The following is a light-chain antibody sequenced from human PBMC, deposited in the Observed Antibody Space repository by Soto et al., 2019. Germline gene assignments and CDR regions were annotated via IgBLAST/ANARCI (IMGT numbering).Light chain of an antibody. V-gene: IGLV2-8*01. CDR3: TSYAGSNNVL. Sequence: QSALTQPPSASGSPGQSVTISCTGTSSDVGGYNSVSWYQHHPGKAPKLLIYEVTKRPSGVPARFSGSKSGNTASLTVSGLQAEDEADYYCTSYAGSNNVLFGGGTKLTVL. CDR2: EVT. CDR1: SSDVGGYNS. J-gene: IGLJ2*01.